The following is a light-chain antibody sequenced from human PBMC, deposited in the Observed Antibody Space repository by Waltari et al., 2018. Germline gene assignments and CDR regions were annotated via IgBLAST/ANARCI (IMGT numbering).Light chain of an antibody. Sequence: QSALTQPASVSGSPGQSITISCTGTSSDVGGYNYVSWYQHHPGKAPKVKIFDVTKRPSWVANRFSGSKSGNTASLTISGLQAEDEADYYCSSYTSSSTSLYVFGTGTKVTVL. CDR3: SSYTSSSTSLYV. CDR2: DVT. J-gene: IGLJ1*01. CDR1: SSDVGGYNY. V-gene: IGLV2-14*03.